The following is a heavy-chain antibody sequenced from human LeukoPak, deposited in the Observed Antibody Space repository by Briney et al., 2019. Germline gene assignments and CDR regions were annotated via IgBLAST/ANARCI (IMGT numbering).Heavy chain of an antibody. Sequence: GGSLRLSCAASGFTFSTYAKSWVRQAPGKGLEWVSLIGGSDGRTRYADSVKGRFTISRDNSKNTLYLEMNSLRAEDTAVYYCAKDSSSYDWGYMDVWGKGTTVTISS. CDR2: IGGSDGRT. CDR3: AKDSSSYDWGYMDV. V-gene: IGHV3-23*01. D-gene: IGHD3-22*01. CDR1: GFTFSTYA. J-gene: IGHJ6*03.